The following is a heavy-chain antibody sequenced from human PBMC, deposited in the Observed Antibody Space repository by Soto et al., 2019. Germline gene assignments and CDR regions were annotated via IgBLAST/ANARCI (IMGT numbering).Heavy chain of an antibody. V-gene: IGHV4-30-2*01. CDR1: GGSISSGGYS. CDR2: IYHSGST. Sequence: QLQLQESGSGLVKPSQTLSLTCAVSGGSISSGGYSWSWIRQPPGKGLEWIGDIYHSGSTYYNPSLKSRGTTPVDRSKNQFTLKLSSVTAADTAVYYCARGVYCGGDCYPYFDYWGQGTLVTVS. D-gene: IGHD2-21*02. CDR3: ARGVYCGGDCYPYFDY. J-gene: IGHJ4*02.